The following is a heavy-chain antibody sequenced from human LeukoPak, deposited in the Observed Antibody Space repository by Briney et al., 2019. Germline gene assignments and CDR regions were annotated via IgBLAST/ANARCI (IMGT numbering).Heavy chain of an antibody. V-gene: IGHV3-48*03. CDR1: GFTHSTYE. CDR2: ISSSTSHT. J-gene: IGHJ3*02. CDR3: ARDVSSSTRAFDI. D-gene: IGHD2-15*01. Sequence: GGSLRLSCAASGFTHSTYEMTWVRQAPGKGLEWVSFISSSTSHTFYADSVKGRFTIFRDTAKNSLYLQMINLRGEDTALYYCARDVSSSTRAFDIWGQGTMVAVS.